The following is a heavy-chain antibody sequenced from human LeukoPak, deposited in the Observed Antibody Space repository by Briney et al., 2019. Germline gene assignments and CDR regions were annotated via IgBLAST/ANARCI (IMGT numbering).Heavy chain of an antibody. V-gene: IGHV3-23*01. J-gene: IGHJ5*02. D-gene: IGHD3-22*01. CDR1: GFTFSSYA. CDR2: ISGSGGST. Sequence: GGSLRLSCAASGFTFSSYAMSWVRQAPGKGLEWVSAISGSGGSTYYADSVKGRSTISRDNSKNTLYLQMNSLRAEDTAVYYCAKGRNRDYYDSSGPPNWFDPWGQGTLVTVSS. CDR3: AKGRNRDYYDSSGPPNWFDP.